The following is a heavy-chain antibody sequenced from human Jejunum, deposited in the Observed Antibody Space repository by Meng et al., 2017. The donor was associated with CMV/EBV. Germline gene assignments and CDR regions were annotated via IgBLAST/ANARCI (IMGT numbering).Heavy chain of an antibody. V-gene: IGHV3-74*01. CDR2: INRDGTIT. D-gene: IGHD3-3*01. CDR3: ARVSYDFWSDYYIDY. J-gene: IGHJ4*02. Sequence: EVTLSSDWMHWVRQAPGKGLVWVSRINRDGTITTYADSVKGRFTISRDNAKNTVYLQMNSLRAEDTAVYYCARVSYDFWSDYYIDYWGQGTLVTVSS. CDR1: EVTLSSDW.